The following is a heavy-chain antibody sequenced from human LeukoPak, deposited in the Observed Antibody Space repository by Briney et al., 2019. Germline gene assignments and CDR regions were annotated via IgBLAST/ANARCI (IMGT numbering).Heavy chain of an antibody. CDR1: GDTISIYY. V-gene: IGHV4-59*01. CDR3: ATSVGGTLFDT. J-gene: IGHJ4*02. Sequence: PSETLSLTCTVSGDTISIYYWSWIRQPPGKGLEGIGYIYDSWSTDYNPSLKRRVTISLDTSKNQFSLRLSSVTAADTAVYYCATSVGGTLFDTWGQGTLVSVSS. CDR2: IYDSWST. D-gene: IGHD1-26*01.